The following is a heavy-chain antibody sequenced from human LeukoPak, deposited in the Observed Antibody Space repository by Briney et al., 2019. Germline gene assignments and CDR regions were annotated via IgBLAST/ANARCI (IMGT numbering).Heavy chain of an antibody. CDR1: GFTFSTYA. J-gene: IGHJ4*02. V-gene: IGHV3-23*01. CDR3: AKHQSDYWEFDY. Sequence: GGSLRLSCAASGFTFSTYAMSLVRQAPGKGLEWVSTISGSGGSTYYADSVKGRFTISRDNSKNTLYLQMNSLRAEDTAIYYCAKHQSDYWEFDYWGQGTLVTVSS. CDR2: ISGSGGST. D-gene: IGHD5-12*01.